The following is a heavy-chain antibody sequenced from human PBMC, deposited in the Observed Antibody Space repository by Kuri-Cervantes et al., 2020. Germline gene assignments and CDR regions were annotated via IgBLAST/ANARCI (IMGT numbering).Heavy chain of an antibody. CDR3: AIPIGGSYGEEI. V-gene: IGHV3-21*01. CDR2: ISSSSSYI. CDR1: GFTFSSYS. J-gene: IGHJ3*02. D-gene: IGHD1-26*01. Sequence: GESLKISCAASGFTFSSYSMNWVRQAPGKGLEWVSSISSSSSYIYYADSVKGRFTISRDNAKNSLYLQMNSLRAEDTAVYYCAIPIGGSYGEEIWVQGTMVTVSS.